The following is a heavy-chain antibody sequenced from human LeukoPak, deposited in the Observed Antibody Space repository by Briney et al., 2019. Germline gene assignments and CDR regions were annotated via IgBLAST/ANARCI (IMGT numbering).Heavy chain of an antibody. CDR3: ARDRKVVPAATVDY. D-gene: IGHD2-2*01. V-gene: IGHV3-21*01. Sequence: GGSLRLSCEASGFTFNPYIMNWVRQAPGKGLEWVSSVSGSSSNIQYADSVKGRFTISRDNAKKSLYLQMNSLRAEDTGVYYCARDRKVVPAATVDYWGQGTLVTVSS. CDR2: VSGSSSNI. J-gene: IGHJ4*02. CDR1: GFTFNPYI.